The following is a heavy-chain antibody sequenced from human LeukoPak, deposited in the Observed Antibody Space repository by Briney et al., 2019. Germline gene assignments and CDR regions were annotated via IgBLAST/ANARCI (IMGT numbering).Heavy chain of an antibody. V-gene: IGHV3-23*01. CDR3: AKENYDSSGTDFDY. CDR2: ISGSGGST. J-gene: IGHJ4*02. CDR1: GFTFSSYA. D-gene: IGHD3-22*01. Sequence: GGSLRLSCAASGFTFSSYAMSWVRQAPGKELEWVSAISGSGGSTYYADSVKGRFTISRDNSKNTLYLQMNTLRAEDTAVYYCAKENYDSSGTDFDYWGQGTLVTVSS.